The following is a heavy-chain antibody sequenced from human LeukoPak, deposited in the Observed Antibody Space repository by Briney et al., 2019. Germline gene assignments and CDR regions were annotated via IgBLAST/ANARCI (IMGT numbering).Heavy chain of an antibody. J-gene: IGHJ4*02. Sequence: ASVKVSCKASGYTFTSYYMHWVRQAPGQGLEWMGIINPSGRSTSYAQKFKGRVTMTRDTSKSTVYRELSTLRYKDTAVYYCARETSDGSFDYWGQGTVVTVSS. CDR1: GYTFTSYY. V-gene: IGHV1-46*01. CDR2: INPSGRST. D-gene: IGHD3-10*01. CDR3: ARETSDGSFDY.